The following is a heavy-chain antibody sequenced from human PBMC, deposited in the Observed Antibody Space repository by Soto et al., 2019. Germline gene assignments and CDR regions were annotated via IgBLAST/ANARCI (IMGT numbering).Heavy chain of an antibody. V-gene: IGHV3-30*18. Sequence: QVQLVESGGGVVQPGRSLRLSCAASGFTFSSYGMHWVRQAPGKGLEWVAVISYDGSNKYYADSVKGRFTISRDNSKNTLSLQMSCLRAEDTAVYYYAKDRNYYAGCDYTAGVGFDVWGQGTVVTVSS. CDR1: GFTFSSYG. CDR3: AKDRNYYAGCDYTAGVGFDV. CDR2: ISYDGSNK. D-gene: IGHD3-22*01. J-gene: IGHJ3*01.